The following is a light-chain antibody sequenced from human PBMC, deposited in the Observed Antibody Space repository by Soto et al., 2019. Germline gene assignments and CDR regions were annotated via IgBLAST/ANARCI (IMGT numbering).Light chain of an antibody. CDR2: KVS. CDR3: MQATHWPIT. V-gene: IGKV2-30*01. J-gene: IGKJ5*01. CDR1: QILVYSDGIAY. Sequence: DVVMTKSPLSLPVTLGHLASISCRSNQILVYSDGIAYFSWFQQRPGRSPRRLIYKVSNRDSGVPARFSGSGSGTDFALKISRVEADDVGVYYCMQATHWPITFGQGTRLEIK.